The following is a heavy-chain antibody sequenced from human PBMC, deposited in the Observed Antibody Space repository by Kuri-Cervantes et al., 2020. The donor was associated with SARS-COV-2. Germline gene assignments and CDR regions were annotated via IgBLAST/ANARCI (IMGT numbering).Heavy chain of an antibody. Sequence: GGSLRLSCAASGFTFSSYGMHWVRQAPGKGLEWVSAISGSGGSTYYADSVKCRFTISRDNSKNTLYLQMNSLRAEDTAVYYCAKGNGQRIRDILTGYPLGGFQHWGQGTLVTVSS. CDR3: AKGNGQRIRDILTGYPLGGFQH. CDR2: ISGSGGST. D-gene: IGHD3-9*01. J-gene: IGHJ1*01. V-gene: IGHV3-23*01. CDR1: GFTFSSYG.